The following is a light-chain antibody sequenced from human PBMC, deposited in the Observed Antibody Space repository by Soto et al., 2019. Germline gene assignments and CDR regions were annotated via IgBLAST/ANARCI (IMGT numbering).Light chain of an antibody. Sequence: QSVLTQPASVSGSPGQSITISCTGTSSDDGNYNFVSWYQQHPGKAPKVIIYEDSTRPSGVSNRISGSKSGNTASLTISGLQAEDEADYYCCSYAGSSTSWVFGGGTKLTVL. J-gene: IGLJ3*02. CDR3: CSYAGSSTSWV. CDR2: EDS. CDR1: SSDDGNYNF. V-gene: IGLV2-23*01.